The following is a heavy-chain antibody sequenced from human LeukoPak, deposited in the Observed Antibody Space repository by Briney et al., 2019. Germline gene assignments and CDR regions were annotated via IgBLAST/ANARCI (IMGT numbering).Heavy chain of an antibody. D-gene: IGHD1-26*01. CDR2: ISAYNGNT. CDR3: ARGAFRGSLNWFDP. Sequence: ASVNVSCKASGYTFTSYGISWVRQAPGQGLEWMGWISAYNGNTNYAQKLQGRVTMTTETPTSTAYMELRSLTADDSAVYYCARGAFRGSLNWFDPWGQGTLVTVSS. V-gene: IGHV1-18*01. J-gene: IGHJ5*02. CDR1: GYTFTSYG.